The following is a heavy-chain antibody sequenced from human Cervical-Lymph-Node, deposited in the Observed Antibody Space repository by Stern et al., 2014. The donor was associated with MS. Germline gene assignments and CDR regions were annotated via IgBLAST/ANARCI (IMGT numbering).Heavy chain of an antibody. J-gene: IGHJ4*02. CDR1: GYTFTSYG. V-gene: IGHV1-18*01. Sequence: VQLVQSGAEVKKPGASVKVSCKASGYTFTSYGISWVRQAPGQGLEWMGWISAYNGNTNYAQKLQGRVTMTTDTSTSTAYMELRSLRSDDTAVYYCARGTVRESPRKMATTPYYFDYWGQGTLVTVSS. CDR3: ARGTVRESPRKMATTPYYFDY. D-gene: IGHD5-24*01. CDR2: ISAYNGNT.